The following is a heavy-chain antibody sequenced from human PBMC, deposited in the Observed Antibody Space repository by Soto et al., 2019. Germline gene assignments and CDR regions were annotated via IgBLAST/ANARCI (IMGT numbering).Heavy chain of an antibody. V-gene: IGHV3-11*06. CDR1: GFTFSDYF. D-gene: IGHD3-3*01. CDR3: ASIEGDFWSGYYPGC. Sequence: PGGSLRLSCAASGFTFSDYFMSWIRQAPGKGLEWVSYISSSSSYTNYADSVKGRFTISRDNAKNSLYLQMNSLRAEDTAVYYCASIEGDFWSGYYPGCWGQGTLVNVSS. J-gene: IGHJ1*01. CDR2: ISSSSSYT.